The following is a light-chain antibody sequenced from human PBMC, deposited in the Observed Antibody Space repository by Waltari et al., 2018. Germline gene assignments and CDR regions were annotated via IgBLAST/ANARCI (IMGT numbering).Light chain of an antibody. Sequence: EIVLTQSPGTLSLSPGERATLSCRASQSIGKYLVWYQQKPGQAPRLLMYAASTRATGIPDRFSGSGSGTDFSLTISGLEPEDFAVYYCQKYDRLPATFGQGTKVEIK. V-gene: IGKV3-20*01. CDR3: QKYDRLPAT. CDR1: QSIGKY. J-gene: IGKJ1*01. CDR2: AAS.